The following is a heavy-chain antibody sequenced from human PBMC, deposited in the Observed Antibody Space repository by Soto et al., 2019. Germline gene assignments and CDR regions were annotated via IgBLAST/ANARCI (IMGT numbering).Heavy chain of an antibody. D-gene: IGHD3-9*01. Sequence: EVQLLESGGGLVQPGGSLRLSCAASGFTFSSYAMSWVRQAPGKGLEWVSAISGSGGSTYYADSVKGRFTISRDNSKNTLYLQMNSLRAEDTAVYYCAKGGGWASYAILTDKYYFDYWGQGTLVTVSS. CDR1: GFTFSSYA. CDR3: AKGGGWASYAILTDKYYFDY. J-gene: IGHJ4*02. V-gene: IGHV3-23*01. CDR2: ISGSGGST.